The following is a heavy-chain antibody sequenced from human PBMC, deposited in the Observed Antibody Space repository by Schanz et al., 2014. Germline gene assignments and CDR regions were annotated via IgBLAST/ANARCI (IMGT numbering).Heavy chain of an antibody. CDR1: EYSFTSYS. J-gene: IGHJ4*02. CDR2: INTGSGDT. Sequence: QVHLVQSGAEVKRPGASVKVSCKASEYSFTSYSMHWVRQAPGQRLEWMGWINTGSGDTKYSQNFQGRVTITRDTSASTAYMAQTDLRSHDAAVYYCARDRRFFDREDRGDFDSWGQGTLVTVSS. D-gene: IGHD3-3*01. CDR3: ARDRRFFDREDRGDFDS. V-gene: IGHV1-3*04.